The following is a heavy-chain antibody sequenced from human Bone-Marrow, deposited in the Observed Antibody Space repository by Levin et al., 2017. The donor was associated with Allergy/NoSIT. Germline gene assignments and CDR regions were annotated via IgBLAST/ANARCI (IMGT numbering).Heavy chain of an antibody. V-gene: IGHV4-39*01. J-gene: IGHJ4*02. Sequence: PSETLSLTCSVSGASISSGDYHWDWIRQPPGKGLEWIGSIDYSGSTKYNPSLKSRVTISVDTSKNQFSLKLSSVTAADTAVYYCARQTSPYAVTDNPFDYWGQGALVTVSS. CDR2: IDYSGST. D-gene: IGHD6-19*01. CDR3: ARQTSPYAVTDNPFDY. CDR1: GASISSGDYH.